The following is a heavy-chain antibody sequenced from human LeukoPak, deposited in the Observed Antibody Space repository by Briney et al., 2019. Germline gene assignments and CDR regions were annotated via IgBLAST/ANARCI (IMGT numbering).Heavy chain of an antibody. CDR3: AKDARGRVIFLAQAVAGSIDY. V-gene: IGHV3-30*02. J-gene: IGHJ4*02. Sequence: PGGSLRLSCAPSPSIFNDYGMYWVRQAPGKGLEWVAFIRYDGSNKYYADSVKGRFTISRDNSKNTLYLQMNSLRAEDTAVYYCAKDARGRVIFLAQAVAGSIDYWGQGTLVTVSS. CDR1: PSIFNDYG. CDR2: IRYDGSNK. D-gene: IGHD6-19*01.